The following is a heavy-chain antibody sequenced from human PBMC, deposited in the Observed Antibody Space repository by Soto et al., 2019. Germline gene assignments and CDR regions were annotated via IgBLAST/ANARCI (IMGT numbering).Heavy chain of an antibody. CDR3: TRGRIATPGTDFGY. CDR1: GFTLSDHY. D-gene: IGHD6-13*01. J-gene: IGHJ4*02. Sequence: TGGSLRLSCAASGFTLSDHYMDWVRQAPGKGLEWVGRSRNKANSYTTEYAASVKGRFTISRDDSRNSLYLQVNSLKTEDTAVYYCTRGRIATPGTDFGYWGQGTLVTVSS. V-gene: IGHV3-72*01. CDR2: SRNKANSYTT.